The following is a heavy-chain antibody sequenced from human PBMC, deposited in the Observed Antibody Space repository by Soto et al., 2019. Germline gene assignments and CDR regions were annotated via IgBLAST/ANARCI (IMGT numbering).Heavy chain of an antibody. CDR2: VYYSGST. J-gene: IGHJ4*02. V-gene: IGHV4-39*01. Sequence: ETLSLTCTVSGGSTNSRSHYWGWIRQPPGKGLEWIGSVYYSGSTHDNPSLQSRVTISVDTSRNQFSLNLISVTDADTAVYFCARQPRGPGYGERGLYFDYWGQGTLVTVSS. CDR1: GGSTNSRSHY. D-gene: IGHD3-10*01. CDR3: ARQPRGPGYGERGLYFDY.